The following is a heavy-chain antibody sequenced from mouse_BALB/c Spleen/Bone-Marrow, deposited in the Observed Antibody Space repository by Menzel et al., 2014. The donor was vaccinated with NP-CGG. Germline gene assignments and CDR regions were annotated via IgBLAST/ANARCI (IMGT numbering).Heavy chain of an antibody. CDR1: GFTFSTYG. J-gene: IGHJ3*01. D-gene: IGHD2-4*01. CDR2: ISNGGIYT. CDR3: VRPYDYGTWFAY. V-gene: IGHV5-6*02. Sequence: MLVESGGDLVKPGGSLKLSCAASGFTFSTYGMSWVRQTPDKRLEWVAAISNGGIYTYYPDTVKGRFTTSRDNAKNTLYLQMSSLKSEDTAMYYCVRPYDYGTWFAYWGQGTLVTVSA.